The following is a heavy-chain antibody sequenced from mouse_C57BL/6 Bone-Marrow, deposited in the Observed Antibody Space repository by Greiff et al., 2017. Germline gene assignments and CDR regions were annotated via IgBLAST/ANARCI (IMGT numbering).Heavy chain of an antibody. D-gene: IGHD2-3*01. J-gene: IGHJ4*01. V-gene: IGHV1-59*01. CDR1: GYTFTSYW. CDR3: ARAHDGYPYYYAMDY. CDR2: IDPSDSYT. Sequence: QVQLQQPGAELVRPGTSVKLSCKASGYTFTSYWMHWVKQRPGQGLEWIGVIDPSDSYTNYNQKFKGKATLTVDTSSSTAYMQLSSLTAEDSADYYCARAHDGYPYYYAMDYWGQGTSVTVSS.